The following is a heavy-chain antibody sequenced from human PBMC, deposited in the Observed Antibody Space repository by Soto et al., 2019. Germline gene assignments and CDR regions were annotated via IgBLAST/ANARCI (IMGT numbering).Heavy chain of an antibody. V-gene: IGHV3-21*01. J-gene: IGHJ3*02. CDR3: ARGVKYAFDI. CDR2: ITSSTSYI. CDR1: GFTFSSYS. Sequence: SGGSLRLSCAASGFTFSSYSMNWVRQAPGKGLEWVSSITSSTSYIYYADSVKGRFTISRDNAKNSLYLQMNSLRAEDTAVYYCARGVKYAFDIWGQGTMVTVSS.